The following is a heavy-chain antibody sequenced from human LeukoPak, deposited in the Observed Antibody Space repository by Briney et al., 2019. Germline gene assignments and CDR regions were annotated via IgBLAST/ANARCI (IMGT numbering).Heavy chain of an antibody. CDR3: ARDLNWETY. J-gene: IGHJ4*02. V-gene: IGHV3-7*01. D-gene: IGHD7-27*01. Sequence: GGSLRLSCAASGFTFISYWMSWVRQAPGKGLEWVANIKQDGSEKYYVDSVKGRFTISRDNAKNSLYLQMNSLRAEDMAVYYCARDLNWETYWGQGTLVSVSS. CDR2: IKQDGSEK. CDR1: GFTFISYW.